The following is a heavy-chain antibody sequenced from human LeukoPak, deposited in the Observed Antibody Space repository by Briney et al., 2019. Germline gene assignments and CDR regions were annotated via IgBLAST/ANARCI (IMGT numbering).Heavy chain of an antibody. D-gene: IGHD5-18*01. CDR1: GGAISSYY. V-gene: IGHV4-59*01. CDR3: ARSVLGYSYGLHIDY. Sequence: SETLSLTCTVSGGAISSYYWSWIRQSPGEGLEWIGYIHYRGSTNYNPSLKSRVTISVDTSKNQFSLKLSSLTAADTAVYYCARSVLGYSYGLHIDYWGQGTLVTVSS. J-gene: IGHJ4*02. CDR2: IHYRGST.